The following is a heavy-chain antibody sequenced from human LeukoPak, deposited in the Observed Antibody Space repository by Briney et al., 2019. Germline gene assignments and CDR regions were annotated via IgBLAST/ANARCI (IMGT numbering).Heavy chain of an antibody. CDR1: GDXVSSNSGA. V-gene: IGHV6-1*01. CDR3: ARDHDYDSSGYSFGMDV. Sequence: SQTLSLTCGISGDXVSSNSGAWNWIRQSPSRGLDWLGRTYYRSKWYNDYAVSVKGRITINPDTSKNQFSLQLNSVTPEDTAVYYCARDHDYDSSGYSFGMDVWGQGTTVTVSS. D-gene: IGHD3-22*01. CDR2: TYYRSKWYN. J-gene: IGHJ6*02.